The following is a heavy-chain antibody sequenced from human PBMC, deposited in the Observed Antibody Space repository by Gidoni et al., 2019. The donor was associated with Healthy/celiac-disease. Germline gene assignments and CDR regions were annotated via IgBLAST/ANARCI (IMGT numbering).Heavy chain of an antibody. CDR2: INAGNGNT. J-gene: IGHJ5*02. D-gene: IGHD3-3*01. CDR1: GYTFTSYA. CDR3: ARDRTIFGGFDP. Sequence: QVQLVQSGAEVKKPGASVKVSCKASGYTFTSYAMHWVRQAPGQRLEWMGWINAGNGNTKDSQKFQGRVTITRNTSASTAYMELSSLRSEDTAVYYCARDRTIFGGFDPWGQGTLVTVSS. V-gene: IGHV1-3*01.